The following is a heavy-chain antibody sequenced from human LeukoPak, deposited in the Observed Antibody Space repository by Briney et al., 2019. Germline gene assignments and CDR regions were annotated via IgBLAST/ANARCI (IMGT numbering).Heavy chain of an antibody. CDR1: GGTFSSYA. J-gene: IGHJ6*02. CDR3: ARDTSGDTPYYYGMDV. Sequence: GASVKVSCKASGGTFSSYAISWVRQAPGQGLEWMGRVIPILGIANYAQKFQGRVTITADKSTSTAYMELSSLRSEDTAVYYCARDTSGDTPYYYGMDVWGQGTTVTVSS. CDR2: VIPILGIA. V-gene: IGHV1-69*04. D-gene: IGHD7-27*01.